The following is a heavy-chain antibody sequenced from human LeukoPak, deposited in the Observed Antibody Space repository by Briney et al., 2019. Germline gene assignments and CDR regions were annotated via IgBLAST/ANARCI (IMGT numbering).Heavy chain of an antibody. D-gene: IGHD4-17*01. V-gene: IGHV1-24*01. Sequence: ASVTVSCKVSGYTLTELSMHWVRQAPGKGLEWMGGFDPEDGETIYAQKFQGRVTMTEDTSTDTAYMELSSLRSEDTAVYYCATAWGHYGDYGEGRFDYWGQGTLVTVSS. J-gene: IGHJ4*02. CDR3: ATAWGHYGDYGEGRFDY. CDR1: GYTLTELS. CDR2: FDPEDGET.